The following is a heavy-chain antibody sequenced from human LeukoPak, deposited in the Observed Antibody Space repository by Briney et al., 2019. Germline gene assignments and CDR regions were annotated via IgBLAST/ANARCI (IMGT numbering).Heavy chain of an antibody. J-gene: IGHJ5*02. V-gene: IGHV2-70*11. CDR3: VRTRPVSGWFDP. D-gene: IGHD5/OR15-5a*01. Sequence: ESGPTLVNPTQTLTLTCTFSGFSLRTSGMCVSWIRQPPGKALEWLARIDWGNDKYYTTSLKTRLTISKDTSKNQVVLTMANMDPVDTATYYCVRTRPVSGWFDPWGQGTLVTVSS. CDR2: IDWGNDK. CDR1: GFSLRTSGMC.